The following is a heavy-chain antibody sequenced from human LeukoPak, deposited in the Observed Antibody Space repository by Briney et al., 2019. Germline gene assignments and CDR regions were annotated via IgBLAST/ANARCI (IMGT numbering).Heavy chain of an antibody. CDR3: ARDPHIAAAGTIFDY. D-gene: IGHD6-13*01. CDR2: ISTSSDYI. CDR1: GFIFSSYS. Sequence: GGSLRLSCAASGFIFSSYSMNWVRQAPGKGLEWVSSISTSSDYIYYADSVKGRFTISRDNAKNSLYLQMNSLRDEDSAVYYCARDPHIAAAGTIFDYWGQGTLVTVSS. J-gene: IGHJ4*02. V-gene: IGHV3-21*01.